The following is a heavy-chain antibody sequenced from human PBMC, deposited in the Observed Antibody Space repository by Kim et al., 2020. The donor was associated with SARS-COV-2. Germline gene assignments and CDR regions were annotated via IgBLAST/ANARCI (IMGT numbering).Heavy chain of an antibody. Sequence: FQGRVTITADESTSTAYMGLSSLRSEDTAVYYCARKQGAAKGMGDNWFDPWGQGTLVTVSS. V-gene: IGHV1-69*01. J-gene: IGHJ5*02. D-gene: IGHD2-15*01. CDR3: ARKQGAAKGMGDNWFDP.